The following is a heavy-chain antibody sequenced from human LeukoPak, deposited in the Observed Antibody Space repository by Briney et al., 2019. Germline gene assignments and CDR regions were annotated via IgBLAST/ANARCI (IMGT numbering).Heavy chain of an antibody. J-gene: IGHJ4*02. D-gene: IGHD5-12*01. CDR2: INPNSGGT. CDR3: ARTTRNGGYSGYGLTY. Sequence: ASVKVSCKASGYTFTGYYMHWVRQAPGQGLEWIGWINPNSGGTNYAQKFQGRVTMTRDTSISTAYMGLSRLRSDDTAVYYCARTTRNGGYSGYGLTYRGQGTLVTVSS. V-gene: IGHV1-2*02. CDR1: GYTFTGYY.